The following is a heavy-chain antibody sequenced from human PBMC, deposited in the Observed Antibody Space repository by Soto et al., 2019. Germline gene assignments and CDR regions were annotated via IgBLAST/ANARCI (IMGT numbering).Heavy chain of an antibody. Sequence: VQLLESGGGLVQPGGSLRLSCAASEFTFGSYAMSWVRQAPGKGLEYVSIISTSGGVTYYADSVKGRFTISRDNSRNTLYLQMNSLTAEDTAVYYCAKGGSSWSRFDNWGQGTLVTVSS. V-gene: IGHV3-23*01. D-gene: IGHD6-13*01. J-gene: IGHJ4*02. CDR2: ISTSGGVT. CDR3: AKGGSSWSRFDN. CDR1: EFTFGSYA.